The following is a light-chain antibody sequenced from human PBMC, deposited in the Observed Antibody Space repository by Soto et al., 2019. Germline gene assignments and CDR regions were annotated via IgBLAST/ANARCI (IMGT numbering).Light chain of an antibody. J-gene: IGKJ4*01. CDR2: DAS. Sequence: EIVLTQSPGTLSLSPGERATLSCRASQTVSSTYLAWYQQKPGQPPRLLIYDASSRATGIPDRFSGSGSGTHFTLTISRLEPEDFAVYYCQHYGTSPHFGGGTKVEIK. CDR1: QTVSSTY. CDR3: QHYGTSPH. V-gene: IGKV3-20*01.